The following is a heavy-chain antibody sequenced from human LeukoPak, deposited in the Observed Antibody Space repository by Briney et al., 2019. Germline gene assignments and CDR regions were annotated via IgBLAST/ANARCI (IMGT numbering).Heavy chain of an antibody. V-gene: IGHV4-38-2*01. Sequence: SETLSLTCAVSGYSISSGYYWGWIRQPPGKGLEWIGSIYHSGSTYYNPSLKSRVTISVDTSKNQLSLKLSSVTAADTAVYYCARLYSGVTRPFDYWGQGTLVTVSS. CDR2: IYHSGST. D-gene: IGHD4-23*01. CDR1: GYSISSGYY. J-gene: IGHJ4*02. CDR3: ARLYSGVTRPFDY.